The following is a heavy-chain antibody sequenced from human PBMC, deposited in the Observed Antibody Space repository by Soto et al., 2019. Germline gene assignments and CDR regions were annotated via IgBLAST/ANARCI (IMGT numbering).Heavy chain of an antibody. CDR2: ISGSGGST. D-gene: IGHD3-16*01. CDR1: GFTFSSYA. Sequence: PGGSLRLSCAASGFTFSSYAMSWFRQAPGKGLEWVSAISGSGGSTYYADSVKGRFTISRDNSKNTLYLQMNSLRAEDTAVYYCAKDRIYDYIWGALYYFDYWGQGTLVTVSS. J-gene: IGHJ4*02. V-gene: IGHV3-23*01. CDR3: AKDRIYDYIWGALYYFDY.